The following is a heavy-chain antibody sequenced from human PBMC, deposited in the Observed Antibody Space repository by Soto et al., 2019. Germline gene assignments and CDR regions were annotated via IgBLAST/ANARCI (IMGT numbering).Heavy chain of an antibody. CDR1: GFTFSSYA. CDR3: AKDHSPYGDYAPNYFDY. CDR2: ISGSGGST. D-gene: IGHD4-17*01. Sequence: EVQLLESGGGLVQPGGSLRLSCAASGFTFSSYAMSWVRQAPGKGLEWVSAISGSGGSTYYADSVKGRFTISRDNSKNTLYLQMNSLRAEDTAVYYCAKDHSPYGDYAPNYFDYWGQGTLVTVSS. J-gene: IGHJ4*02. V-gene: IGHV3-23*01.